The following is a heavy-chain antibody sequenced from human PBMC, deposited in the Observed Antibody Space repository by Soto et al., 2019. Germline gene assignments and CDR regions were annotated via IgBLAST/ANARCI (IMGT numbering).Heavy chain of an antibody. D-gene: IGHD6-19*01. CDR3: ARRSYSSGPFYYNGMDV. V-gene: IGHV1-46*01. CDR1: GYTFTSYY. Sequence: ASVKVSCKASGYTFTSYYMHWARQAPGQGLEWMGIINPSGGSTSYAQKFQGRVTMTRDTSTSTVYMELSSLRSEDTAVYYCARRSYSSGPFYYNGMDVWGQGTTVTVSS. J-gene: IGHJ6*02. CDR2: INPSGGST.